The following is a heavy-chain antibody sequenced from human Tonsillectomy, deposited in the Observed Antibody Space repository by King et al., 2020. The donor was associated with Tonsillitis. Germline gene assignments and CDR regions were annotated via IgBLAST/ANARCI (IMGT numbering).Heavy chain of an antibody. Sequence: VQLQESGPGLVKPSETLSLTCAVSGYSISSGYYWGWIRQPPGKGLEWIGSIYHSGSTYYIPSLKSRVTISVDTSKNQFSLKLSSVTAADTAVYYCARDGVPSGYFDAFNIWGQGTVVTVSS. D-gene: IGHD5-12*01. V-gene: IGHV4-38-2*02. CDR2: IYHSGST. CDR3: ARDGVPSGYFDAFNI. J-gene: IGHJ3*02. CDR1: GYSISSGYY.